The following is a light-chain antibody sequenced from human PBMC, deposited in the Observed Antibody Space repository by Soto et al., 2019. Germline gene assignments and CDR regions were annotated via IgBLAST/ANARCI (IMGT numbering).Light chain of an antibody. V-gene: IGKV3D-15*01. J-gene: IGKJ5*01. Sequence: EIVMTQSPATLSVSLGERATLSCRSSQSVSSDLAWYHQKPGQAPRLIIHGASTRATGIPARFSGSGSGTDFTLTINSLQSEDFGVYYCHQYNNWPPSTFGQGTRLEIK. CDR3: HQYNNWPPST. CDR1: QSVSSD. CDR2: GAS.